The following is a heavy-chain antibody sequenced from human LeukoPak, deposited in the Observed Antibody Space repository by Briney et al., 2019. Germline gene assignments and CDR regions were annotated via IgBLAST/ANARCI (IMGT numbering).Heavy chain of an antibody. D-gene: IGHD4-23*01. Sequence: PSETLSLTCTVSGGSISTYYWSWIRQPPGKGLEWIGYIYSSGSTNYNPSLKSRVTISVDTSKNQFSLKLSSVTAADTAPYYCARVSVVTADFDYWGQGTLVTVSS. V-gene: IGHV4-59*01. CDR3: ARVSVVTADFDY. J-gene: IGHJ4*02. CDR1: GGSISTYY. CDR2: IYSSGST.